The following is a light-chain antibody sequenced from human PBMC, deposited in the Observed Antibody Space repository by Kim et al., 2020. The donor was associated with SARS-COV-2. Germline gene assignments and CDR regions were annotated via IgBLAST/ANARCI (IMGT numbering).Light chain of an antibody. CDR2: DGS. CDR3: HQDCSTPLA. J-gene: IGKJ4*01. V-gene: IGKV3D-20*01. Sequence: SPGQGDTHSCWASQRVNSNYLAASQQQHGLAPTLLRYDGSTNTAGSPPRFSRSGSGRAFALLISRLVPEDFFVVYCHQDCSTPLAFGRGTKVDIK. CDR1: QRVNSNY.